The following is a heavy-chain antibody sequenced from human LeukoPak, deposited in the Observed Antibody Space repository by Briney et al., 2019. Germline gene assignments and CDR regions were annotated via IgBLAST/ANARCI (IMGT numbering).Heavy chain of an antibody. CDR3: ARDRGGSWGMDV. D-gene: IGHD3-10*01. Sequence: SETLSLTCTVSGGSISSSSYYWGWIRQPPGKGLEWIRSIYYSGSTYYNPSLKSRVTISVDTSKNQFSLKLSSVTAADTAVYYCARDRGGSWGMDVWGQGTTVTVSS. CDR2: IYYSGST. V-gene: IGHV4-39*07. CDR1: GGSISSSSYY. J-gene: IGHJ6*02.